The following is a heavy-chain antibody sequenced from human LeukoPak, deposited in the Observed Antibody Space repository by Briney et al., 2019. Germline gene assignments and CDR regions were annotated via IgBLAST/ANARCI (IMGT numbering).Heavy chain of an antibody. CDR1: GGSISSGSYY. V-gene: IGHV4-61*02. CDR2: IYTSGST. D-gene: IGHD5-24*01. Sequence: SETLSLTCTVSGGSISSGSYYWSWIRQPAGKGLEWIGRIYTSGSTNYNPSLKSRVTISVDASKNQFSLKLSSVTAADTAVYYCAREDGYRYYFDYWGQGTLVTVSS. CDR3: AREDGYRYYFDY. J-gene: IGHJ4*02.